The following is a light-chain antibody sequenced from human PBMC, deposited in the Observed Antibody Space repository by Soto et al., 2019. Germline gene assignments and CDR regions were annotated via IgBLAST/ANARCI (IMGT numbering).Light chain of an antibody. CDR2: DAS. J-gene: IGKJ4*01. V-gene: IGKV1-33*01. CDR3: QQHHSLPLT. CDR1: QDISNH. Sequence: DIQMTQSPSSLSASVGDRVTITCQASQDISNHLSWYQQKPGKAPKLLIYDASNLETGVPSGFSGSGSGTDFTFTISSLQTENVATYYCQQHHSLPLTFGGGTKVEIK.